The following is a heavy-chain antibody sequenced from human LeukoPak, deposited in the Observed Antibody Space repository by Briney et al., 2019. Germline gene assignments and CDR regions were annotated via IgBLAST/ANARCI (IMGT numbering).Heavy chain of an antibody. CDR3: ATGVSYFDF. CDR2: VSPYNGKT. V-gene: IGHV1-18*01. D-gene: IGHD1-14*01. J-gene: IGHJ4*02. CDR1: GYTFTSYG. Sequence: ASVKVSCKASGYTFTSYGISWVRQAPGQGLEWMGWVSPYNGKTTYVQNLQDRVTMTVDTSTRTAYMDLRSLKSDDTAVYYCATGVSYFDFWGQGTLVTVSS.